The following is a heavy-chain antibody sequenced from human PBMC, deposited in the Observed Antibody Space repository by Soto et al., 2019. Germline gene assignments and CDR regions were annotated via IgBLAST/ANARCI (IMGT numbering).Heavy chain of an antibody. CDR2: IYWDDDK. V-gene: IGHV2-5*02. CDR3: AHRLNLYRGHQPSFDY. D-gene: IGHD2-2*01. J-gene: IGHJ4*02. Sequence: SGPTLVNPTQTLTLTCTFSGFSLTTSGVGVGWIRQPPGKALEWLALIYWDDDKRYSPSLKSRLTITKDTSKNQVVLTIANMDPVDTATFYCAHRLNLYRGHQPSFDYWGQGTLVTVSS. CDR1: GFSLTTSGVG.